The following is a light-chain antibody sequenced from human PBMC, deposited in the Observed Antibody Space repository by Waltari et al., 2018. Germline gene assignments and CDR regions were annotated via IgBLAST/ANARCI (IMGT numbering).Light chain of an antibody. CDR3: SSYSSSNTLVV. Sequence: QSALTQPTSVSGSPGQSITISCTGSFRDIYTYNYVPWYQQHPGNAPKLVIFDVSDRPSGVSSRFSGSKSGNTASLTISGLQAEDEADYFCSSYSSSNTLVVFGGGTKLTVL. J-gene: IGLJ2*01. V-gene: IGLV2-14*03. CDR1: FRDIYTYNY. CDR2: DVS.